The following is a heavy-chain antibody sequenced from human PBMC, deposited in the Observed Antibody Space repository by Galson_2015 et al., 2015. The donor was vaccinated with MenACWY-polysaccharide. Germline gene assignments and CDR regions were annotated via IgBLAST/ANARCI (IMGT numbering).Heavy chain of an antibody. V-gene: IGHV3-23*01. J-gene: IGHJ4*02. Sequence: SLRLSCAGSGLTLSSYGMGWVRQAPGKGLEWVSGLSPTTGNTYYADSVRGRFTISRDNSENTLYLQMDSLRAEDTALYYCAKGAAHYGSGNYYDYWGQGTQVTVSS. CDR3: AKGAAHYGSGNYYDY. CDR1: GLTLSSYG. CDR2: LSPTTGNT. D-gene: IGHD3-10*01.